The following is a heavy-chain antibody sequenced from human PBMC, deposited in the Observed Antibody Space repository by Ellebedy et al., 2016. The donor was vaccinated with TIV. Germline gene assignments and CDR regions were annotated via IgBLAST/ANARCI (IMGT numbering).Heavy chain of an antibody. CDR1: RFTFSTYA. D-gene: IGHD6-19*01. V-gene: IGHV3-33*06. CDR2: IWYDGSNK. J-gene: IGHJ4*02. CDR3: AKDPPAGTVTGGRYFDY. Sequence: PGGSLRLSCAASRFTFSTYAMHWVRQAPGKGLEWVAVIWYDGSNKYYADSVKGRFTISRDNSKNTLHLQMNSLRAEDTAVYYCAKDPPAGTVTGGRYFDYWGQGALVTVSS.